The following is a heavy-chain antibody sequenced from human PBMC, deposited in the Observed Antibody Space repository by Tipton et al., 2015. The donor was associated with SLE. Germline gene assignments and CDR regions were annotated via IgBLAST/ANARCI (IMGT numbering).Heavy chain of an antibody. J-gene: IGHJ4*02. CDR1: GGSVSSGSYY. CDR2: IYYSGST. V-gene: IGHV4-61*01. CDR3: ARGGTARTLLS. Sequence: TLSLTCTVSGGSVSSGSYYWSWIRQPPGKGLEWIGYIYYSGSTKYNPSLKSRVTISLDTSKNQFSLKLTSVTAADTAVYYCARGGTARTLLSWGQGTLVTVSS. D-gene: IGHD3-16*01.